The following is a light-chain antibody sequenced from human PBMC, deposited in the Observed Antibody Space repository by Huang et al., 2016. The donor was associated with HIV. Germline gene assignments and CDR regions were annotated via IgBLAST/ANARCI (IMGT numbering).Light chain of an antibody. CDR2: GAS. V-gene: IGKV3-15*01. CDR3: QQYNNWPQT. J-gene: IGKJ2*01. Sequence: EMVMTQSPDTLSVSPGERVTLSCRASQGVSSNLAWYQQKPGQAPRLLIHGASTRVTGIPARFSGSGSETDFTLTIHSLQSEDLAVYYCQQYNNWPQTFGQGTKLEIK. CDR1: QGVSSN.